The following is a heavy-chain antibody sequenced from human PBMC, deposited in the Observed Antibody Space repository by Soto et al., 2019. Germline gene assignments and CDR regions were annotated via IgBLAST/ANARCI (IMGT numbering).Heavy chain of an antibody. D-gene: IGHD6-13*01. CDR3: AKDKRGSSSWYYFDY. CDR1: GFTFSSYA. J-gene: IGHJ4*02. Sequence: GGSLRLSCAASGFTFSSYAMSWVRQAPGKGLEWVSAISGSGGSTYYADSVKGRFTISRDNSKNTLYLQMNSLRAEDTAVYYCAKDKRGSSSWYYFDYWGQGTLVTVSS. V-gene: IGHV3-23*01. CDR2: ISGSGGST.